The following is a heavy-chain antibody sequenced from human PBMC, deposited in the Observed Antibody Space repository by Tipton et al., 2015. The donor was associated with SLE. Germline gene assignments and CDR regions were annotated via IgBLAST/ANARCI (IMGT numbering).Heavy chain of an antibody. V-gene: IGHV4-59*01. Sequence: LRLSCTVSGGSISSYYWSWIRQPPGKGLEWIGYIYYSGSTNYNPSLKSRVTISVDTSKNQFSLKLSSVTAADTAVYYCARDGGYSGYGIPPLNYWGQGTLVTVSS. CDR3: ARDGGYSGYGIPPLNY. CDR1: GGSISSYY. D-gene: IGHD5-12*01. J-gene: IGHJ4*02. CDR2: IYYSGST.